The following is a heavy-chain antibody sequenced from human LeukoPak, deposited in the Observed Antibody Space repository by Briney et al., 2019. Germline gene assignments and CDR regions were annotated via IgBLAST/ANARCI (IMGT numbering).Heavy chain of an antibody. J-gene: IGHJ5*02. CDR1: GGSISSYY. CDR3: ARDHDYGGNLFWLDP. D-gene: IGHD4-23*01. Sequence: SETLSLTCAVSGGSISSYYWSWIRQPAGKGLEWIGRIYTSGSTNHNPSLKSRVTMSVDTSKNQFSLKLSSVTAADTAVYYCARDHDYGGNLFWLDPWGQGTLVTVSS. V-gene: IGHV4-4*07. CDR2: IYTSGST.